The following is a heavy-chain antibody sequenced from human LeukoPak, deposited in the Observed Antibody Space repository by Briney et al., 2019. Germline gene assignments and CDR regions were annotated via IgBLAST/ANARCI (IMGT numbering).Heavy chain of an antibody. Sequence: GGSLRLSCAASGFTFSNYGMHWVRQAPGKGLEWVEVISYDGSNEYYADSVKGRFAISRDTSKNTLYLQMNGLRAEDTALYYCARKFLTGRLIDYWGQGTLVTVSS. V-gene: IGHV3-30*03. D-gene: IGHD7-27*01. CDR1: GFTFSNYG. CDR2: ISYDGSNE. J-gene: IGHJ4*02. CDR3: ARKFLTGRLIDY.